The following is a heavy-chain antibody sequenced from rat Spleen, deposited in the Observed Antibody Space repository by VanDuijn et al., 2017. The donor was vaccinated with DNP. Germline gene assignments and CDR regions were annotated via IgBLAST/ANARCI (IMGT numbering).Heavy chain of an antibody. J-gene: IGHJ2*01. CDR2: ISSGGTT. Sequence: QVQLKESGPDLVQPSQTLSLTCTVSGFSLSSYTVSWVRQPPGKGLEWIAAISSGGTTYYNPALTSRLSISRDNSKSQVFLKMNSLQTEDTAIYFCTRDVPNYLDYWGQGVMVTVSS. CDR1: GFSLSSYT. V-gene: IGHV2-6*01. CDR3: TRDVPNYLDY.